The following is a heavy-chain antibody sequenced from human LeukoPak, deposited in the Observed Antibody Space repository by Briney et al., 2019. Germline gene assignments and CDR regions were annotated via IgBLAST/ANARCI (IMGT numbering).Heavy chain of an antibody. V-gene: IGHV4-59*01. Sequence: SETLSLTCTVSSASISTYYWSWIRQPPGKGLEWIGYIYHSGTSNYNPSLKSRVTISVDTSKNQFSLKLSSVTAADTAVYYCARVSLRYSSSSYAFDIWGQGTMVTVSS. CDR3: ARVSLRYSSSSYAFDI. D-gene: IGHD6-6*01. CDR2: IYHSGTS. J-gene: IGHJ3*02. CDR1: SASISTYY.